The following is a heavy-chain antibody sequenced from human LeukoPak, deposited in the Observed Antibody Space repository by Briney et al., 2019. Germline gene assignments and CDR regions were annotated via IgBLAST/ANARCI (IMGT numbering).Heavy chain of an antibody. CDR2: IIPIFGTA. J-gene: IGHJ3*02. D-gene: IGHD1-14*01. CDR3: ASERPGDGFDI. CDR1: GGTFSSYA. Sequence: GSSVKVSCKASGGTFSSYAISWVRQAPGQGLEWMGGIIPIFGTANYAQKFQGRVTMTRDTSITTAYMELSRLRSSDTAVYYCASERPGDGFDIWGQGTMVTVSS. V-gene: IGHV1-69*05.